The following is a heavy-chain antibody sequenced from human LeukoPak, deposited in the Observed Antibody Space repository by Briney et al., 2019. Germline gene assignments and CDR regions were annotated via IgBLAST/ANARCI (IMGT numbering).Heavy chain of an antibody. CDR2: ISAYNGNT. D-gene: IGHD2/OR15-2a*01. CDR1: GYTFTSYG. V-gene: IGHV1-18*01. Sequence: ASVKVSCKASGYTFTSYGTSWVRQAPGQGLEWMGWISAYNGNTNYAQKLQGRVTMTTDTSTSKAYMELRSLRSDDAAVDYCAIVRVIARTHSTWFDPWGQGTLVTVSS. J-gene: IGHJ5*02. CDR3: AIVRVIARTHSTWFDP.